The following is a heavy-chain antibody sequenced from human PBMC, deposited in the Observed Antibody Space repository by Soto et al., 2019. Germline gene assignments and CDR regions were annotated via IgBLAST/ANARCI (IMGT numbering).Heavy chain of an antibody. CDR2: INWKSDI. J-gene: IGHJ4*02. CDR3: AISQDRGGRTTFIY. Sequence: GGSLRLSGAVSGCTYDENAMHWVRQATEKGMECVSGINWKSDIGYADSVKGRFTISRDNAENSLYLQMNSLRAEDTALYYCAISQDRGGRTTFIYWGQGTQVTVSS. V-gene: IGHV3-9*01. D-gene: IGHD3-16*01. CDR1: GCTYDENA.